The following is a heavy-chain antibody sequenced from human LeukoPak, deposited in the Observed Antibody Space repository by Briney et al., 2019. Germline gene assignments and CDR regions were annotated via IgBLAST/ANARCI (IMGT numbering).Heavy chain of an antibody. CDR1: GGSISGGGYY. D-gene: IGHD6-6*01. J-gene: IGHJ4*02. CDR2: IYYSGST. V-gene: IGHV4-31*03. CDR3: ARSGEAARLRVDY. Sequence: SETLSLTCIVSGGSISGGGYYWSWIRQHPGKGLEWIGYIYYSGSTYYNSSLKSRVTISVDTSKNQFSLKLSSVTAADTAVYYCARSGEAARLRVDYWGQGTLVTVSS.